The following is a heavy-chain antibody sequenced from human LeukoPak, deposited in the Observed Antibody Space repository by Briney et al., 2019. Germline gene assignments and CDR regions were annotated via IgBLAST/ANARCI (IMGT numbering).Heavy chain of an antibody. V-gene: IGHV3-23*01. D-gene: IGHD2-2*01. CDR1: GITFRSYA. CDR2: ISGSGADT. CDR3: VKDRVPNAIW. J-gene: IGHJ4*02. Sequence: GGSLRLSCAGITFRSYAMTWVRQAPGKGLGWVSGISGSGADTYYADSVRGRFTVSRDNSNSTLYLQMNSLRAEDTAVYYCVKDRVPNAIWWGQGTLVTVSS.